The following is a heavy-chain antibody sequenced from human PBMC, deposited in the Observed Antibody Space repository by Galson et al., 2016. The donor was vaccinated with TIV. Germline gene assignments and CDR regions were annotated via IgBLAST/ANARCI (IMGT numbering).Heavy chain of an antibody. CDR3: ARLEGYDDSASDY. CDR1: GYRFTNHW. V-gene: IGHV5-51*01. J-gene: IGHJ4*02. CDR2: IYPGDSDT. Sequence: QSGAEVKKPGESLKISCKASGYRFTNHWIGWVRQMPGKGLEWMGVIYPGDSDTRYSPSFQGQVTISADKSSSTAHLQWNSLKASDTAMYYCARLEGYDDSASDYWGQGTLVTVSS. D-gene: IGHD3-22*01.